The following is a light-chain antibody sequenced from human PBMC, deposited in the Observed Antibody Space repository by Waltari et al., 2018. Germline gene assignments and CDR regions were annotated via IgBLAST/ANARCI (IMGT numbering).Light chain of an antibody. J-gene: IGLJ1*01. CDR1: SSYLGNYNY. V-gene: IGLV2-14*01. CDR2: EVS. CDR3: SSYTNRATLRV. Sequence: QSALAQPASVSGSPGQSIAISCTGTSSYLGNYNYVPWYQQHPGKAPKLILYEVSDRPSGVSRRFSGSKSGNKATLTISGLQADDEADYYCSSYTNRATLRVFGTGTKVTVL.